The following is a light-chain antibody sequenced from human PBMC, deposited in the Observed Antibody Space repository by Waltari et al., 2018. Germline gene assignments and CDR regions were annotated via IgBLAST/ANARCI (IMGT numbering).Light chain of an antibody. J-gene: IGLJ3*02. V-gene: IGLV2-14*01. CDR3: NSYTNNTTWV. CDR1: NSDVGAYNY. CDR2: EVS. Sequence: QSALTQPASVSGSPGQSITISCTGTNSDVGAYNYVSWYQQYPGKAPQLMIYEVSSRPSGLSNRFSGSKSGNTASLTISGLQAEDEADYYCNSYTNNTTWVFGGGTKLTVL.